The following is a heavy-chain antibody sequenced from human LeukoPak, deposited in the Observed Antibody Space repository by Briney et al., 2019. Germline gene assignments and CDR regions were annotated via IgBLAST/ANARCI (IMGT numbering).Heavy chain of an antibody. V-gene: IGHV5-51*01. CDR3: ARHEFEMGAPFDP. D-gene: IGHD1-26*01. J-gene: IGHJ5*02. CDR2: IYPGDSDT. CDR1: GYSFTSYW. Sequence: GESLKISCKGSGYSFTSYWIGWVRQMPGKGLEWMGIIYPGDSDTRYSPSFQGQVTISADKSISTAYLQWSSLKASDTAMYYCARHEFEMGAPFDPWGQGTLVTVSS.